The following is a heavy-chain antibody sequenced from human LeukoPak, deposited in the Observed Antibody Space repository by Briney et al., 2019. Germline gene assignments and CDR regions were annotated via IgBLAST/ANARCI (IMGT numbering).Heavy chain of an antibody. D-gene: IGHD3-22*01. J-gene: IGHJ5*02. CDR3: AKDISRVEYYYDSSGPPST. CDR2: IRYDGSNK. V-gene: IGHV3-30*02. Sequence: GGSLRLSCAASGFIFSSYGMHWVRQAPGKGLEWVAFIRYDGSNKYYADSVKGRFTISRDNSKNTLYLQMNSLRAEDTAVYYCAKDISRVEYYYDSSGPPSTWGQGTLVTVSS. CDR1: GFIFSSYG.